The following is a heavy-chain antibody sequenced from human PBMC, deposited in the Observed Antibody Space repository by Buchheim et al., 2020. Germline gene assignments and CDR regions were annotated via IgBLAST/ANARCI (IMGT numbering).Heavy chain of an antibody. CDR2: INSDGSST. CDR3: ARDPLLNGGTLDY. D-gene: IGHD1-1*01. Sequence: VQLVESGGGLVQPGGSLRLSCAASGFTFSDLWMHWVRQTPGKGLMRVSRINSDGSSTIYGESVKGRFTVSRDNAKNTLYLQMNSLRAEDTGVYYCARDPLLNGGTLDYWGQGT. J-gene: IGHJ4*02. V-gene: IGHV3-74*01. CDR1: GFTFSDLW.